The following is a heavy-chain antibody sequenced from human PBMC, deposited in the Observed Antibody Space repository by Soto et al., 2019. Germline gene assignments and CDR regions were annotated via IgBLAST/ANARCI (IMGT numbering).Heavy chain of an antibody. CDR3: ARLSWYFDL. CDR1: GGSISSYY. CDR2: IYYSGST. V-gene: IGHV4-59*01. J-gene: IGHJ2*01. Sequence: QVQLQESGPGLVKPSETLSLTCTVSGGSISSYYWSWIRQPPGKGLEWIGYIYYSGSTNYNPSLKSRVTISVDTSKNQFSLKLSSVTAADTAVYYCARLSWYFDLWGRGTLVTVSS.